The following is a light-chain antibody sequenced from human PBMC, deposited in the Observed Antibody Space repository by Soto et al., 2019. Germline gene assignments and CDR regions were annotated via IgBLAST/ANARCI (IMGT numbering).Light chain of an antibody. J-gene: IGKJ3*01. CDR2: DAS. Sequence: EIVLTQSQATLSLSPGERATLSCRASQSVSSYLAWYQQKPGQAPRLLIYDASNRATGIPARFSGSGSGTDITLTISSLEPEDFAVYYCQQRSNWVTFGPGTKVDIK. CDR3: QQRSNWVT. V-gene: IGKV3-11*01. CDR1: QSVSSY.